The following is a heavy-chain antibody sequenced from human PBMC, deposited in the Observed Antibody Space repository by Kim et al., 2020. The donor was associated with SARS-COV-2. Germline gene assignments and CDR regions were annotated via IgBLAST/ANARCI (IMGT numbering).Heavy chain of an antibody. V-gene: IGHV1-3*01. CDR2: IDCGDGYT. D-gene: IGHD2-15*01. J-gene: IGHJ4*02. CDR3: LGGYYFDY. CDR1: GYTFTRDS. Sequence: ASVKVSCKTSGYTFTRDSIHWVRQAPGQGLEWMGAIDCGDGYTKYSEKFQGRDTFTRDTSASTAYMELSGLRSEDSAVFYCLGGYYFDYWGQGTPVTVSS.